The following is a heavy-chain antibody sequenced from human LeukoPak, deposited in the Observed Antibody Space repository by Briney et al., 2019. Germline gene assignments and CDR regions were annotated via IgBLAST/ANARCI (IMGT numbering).Heavy chain of an antibody. J-gene: IGHJ3*02. CDR3: ASPGGIDAFDI. D-gene: IGHD2-15*01. CDR2: IYYSGST. V-gene: IGHV4-39*01. CDR1: GGSISSSSYY. Sequence: PSETLSLTCTVSGGSISSSSYYWGWIRQPPGKGLEWIGSIYYSGSTYYNPSLKSRVTISVDTSKNQFSLKLSSVTAADTAVYYCASPGGIDAFDIWGQGTMVTVSS.